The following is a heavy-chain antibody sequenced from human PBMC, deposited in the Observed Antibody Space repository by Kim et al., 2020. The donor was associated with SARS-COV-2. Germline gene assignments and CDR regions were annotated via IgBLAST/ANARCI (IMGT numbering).Heavy chain of an antibody. CDR3: AKVLNWNDGRGMDA. CDR2: MSGGGGST. D-gene: IGHD1-1*01. V-gene: IGHV3-23*01. CDR1: GFTFSNYA. J-gene: IGHJ6*02. Sequence: GGSLRLSCVASGFTFSNYAMSWVRQAPGEGLEWVSAMSGGGGSTYYAASVKGRFTISRDYSKNTLYLQMNTLGADDTAVYYCAKVLNWNDGRGMDAWGQG.